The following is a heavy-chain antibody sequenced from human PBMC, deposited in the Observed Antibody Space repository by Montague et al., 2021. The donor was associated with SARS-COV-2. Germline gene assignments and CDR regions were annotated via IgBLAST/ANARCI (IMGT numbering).Heavy chain of an antibody. V-gene: IGHV4-39*01. J-gene: IGHJ4*02. CDR3: ATRTRYPQNDFGF. CDR1: GDSIRNSDYS. CDR2: IYNGGIT. D-gene: IGHD1-14*01. Sequence: SETLSLTCTVSGDSIRNSDYSWGWVRQPPGNGLEWIGNIYNGGITFYSPSLKSRVTIFVDTSKNQFSLKLSSVTAADTAVYYCATRTRYPQNDFGFWGQGTLVTVSS.